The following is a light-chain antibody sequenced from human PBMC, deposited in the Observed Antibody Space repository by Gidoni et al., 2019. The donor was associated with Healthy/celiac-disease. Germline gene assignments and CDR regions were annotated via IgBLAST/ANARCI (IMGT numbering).Light chain of an antibody. Sequence: DIQLTQSPSSLSASVGDRVTITCQPSQDISNYLNWYQQKPGKAPKLLIYDASNLETGVPSRFSGSGSGTDFTFTSSSLQPEDIATYYCQQYDKLPVTFXXXTKLEIK. V-gene: IGKV1-33*01. J-gene: IGKJ2*01. CDR3: QQYDKLPVT. CDR1: QDISNY. CDR2: DAS.